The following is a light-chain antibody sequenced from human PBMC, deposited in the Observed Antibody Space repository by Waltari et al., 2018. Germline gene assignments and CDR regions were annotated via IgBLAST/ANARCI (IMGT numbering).Light chain of an antibody. Sequence: DVVLTQSPLSLPVTLGQPASISCRSSQTLPYSDGVTYLNWFQQRPGQSTRRLIYKVSHRDSGVPERFSGSGSGTDFTLKISRVEAEDVGVYYCMQGTHWPLTFGGGTKVEI. J-gene: IGKJ4*01. CDR1: QTLPYSDGVTY. CDR3: MQGTHWPLT. CDR2: KVS. V-gene: IGKV2-30*01.